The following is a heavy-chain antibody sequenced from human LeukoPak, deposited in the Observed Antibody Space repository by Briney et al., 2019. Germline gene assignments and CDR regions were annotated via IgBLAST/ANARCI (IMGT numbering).Heavy chain of an antibody. J-gene: IGHJ4*02. CDR2: INHSGST. D-gene: IGHD4-17*01. V-gene: IGHV4-34*01. Sequence: SETLSLTCAVYGGSFSGYYWSWIRQPPGKGLEWIGEINHSGSTNYNPSLKSRVTISVDTSKNQFSLKLSSVTAGDTAVYYCARGRRRDYAPSADYWGQGTLVTVSS. CDR3: ARGRRRDYAPSADY. CDR1: GGSFSGYY.